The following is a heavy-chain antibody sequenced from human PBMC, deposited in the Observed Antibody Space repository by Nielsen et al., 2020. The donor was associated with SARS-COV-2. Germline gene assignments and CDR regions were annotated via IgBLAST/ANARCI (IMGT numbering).Heavy chain of an antibody. V-gene: IGHV1-69*06. CDR2: ITLIFGTP. D-gene: IGHD3-10*01. CDR1: GYTFSDYY. Sequence: SVKVSCKASGYTFSDYYIHWVRQAPGQGPEWMGGITLIFGTPSYAQKFQGRVTITADRSTSTVYMELTSLRSDDTAVYYCAKDDVAESFFDHWGQGTLVTVSS. CDR3: AKDDVAESFFDH. J-gene: IGHJ1*01.